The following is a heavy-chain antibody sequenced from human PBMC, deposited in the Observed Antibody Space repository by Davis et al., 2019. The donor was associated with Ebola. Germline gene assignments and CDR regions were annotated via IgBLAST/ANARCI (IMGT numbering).Heavy chain of an antibody. CDR1: GFTFDDYA. D-gene: IGHD2-15*01. CDR2: IKQDGSEK. CDR3: AIPDCSGANCYSVYIKN. Sequence: GESLKISCAASGFTFDDYAMHWVRQAPGKGLEWVANIKQDGSEKYYVDSVKGRFTISRDNAKNSLYLQMNSLRAEDTAVYYCAIPDCSGANCYSVYIKNWGQGTLVTVSS. V-gene: IGHV3-7*01. J-gene: IGHJ4*02.